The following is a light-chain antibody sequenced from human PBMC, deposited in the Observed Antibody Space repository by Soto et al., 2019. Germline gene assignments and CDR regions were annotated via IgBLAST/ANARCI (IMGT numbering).Light chain of an antibody. CDR2: EVN. CDR1: SSDIGYYDY. CDR3: SSHSSSSAYYV. V-gene: IGLV2-14*01. Sequence: QSALTQPASVSGSPGQSITISCTGTSSDIGYYDYVSWYQHHSGKALKLIIYEVNSRPSGVSNRFSGSKSVNTASLTISGLQAEDEADYFCSSHSSSSAYYVFGTGTQLTVL. J-gene: IGLJ1*01.